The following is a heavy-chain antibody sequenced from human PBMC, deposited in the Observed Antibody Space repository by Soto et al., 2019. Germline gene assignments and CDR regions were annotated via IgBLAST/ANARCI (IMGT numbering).Heavy chain of an antibody. J-gene: IGHJ6*02. Sequence: GGSLRLSCAASGFTFSSYGMHWVRQAPGKGLEWVAVISYDGSNKYYADSVKGRFTISRDNSKNTLYLQMNSLRAEDTAVYYCAKIAAADLKYYYYGMDVWGQGTTVTVSS. CDR1: GFTFSSYG. CDR3: AKIAAADLKYYYYGMDV. V-gene: IGHV3-30*18. CDR2: ISYDGSNK. D-gene: IGHD6-13*01.